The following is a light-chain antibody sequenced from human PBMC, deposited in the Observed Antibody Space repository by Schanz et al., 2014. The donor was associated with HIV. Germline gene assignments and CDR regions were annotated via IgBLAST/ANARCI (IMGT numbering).Light chain of an antibody. CDR2: GAS. V-gene: IGKV3-20*01. J-gene: IGKJ1*01. CDR3: QQYGNSPRT. Sequence: EIVLTQSPGTLSLSPGERATLSCRASQSVNSNFLGWYQQKPGQAPSLLISGASSRATGIPDRFSGGGSGTDFTLTISRLEPEDFAVYYCQQYGNSPRTFGQGTKVEI. CDR1: QSVNSNF.